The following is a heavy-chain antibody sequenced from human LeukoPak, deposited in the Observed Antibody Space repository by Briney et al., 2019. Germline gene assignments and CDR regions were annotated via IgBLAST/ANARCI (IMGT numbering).Heavy chain of an antibody. D-gene: IGHD4-17*01. Sequence: GASVKVSCKASDDTFDRFAITWGRLTPGQGLDWMGRIIPIFGITHYAPHFQGRLTLTADTSTRTAYMELSSLKSEDTAVYYCAKGPHDYGEFVFFWGQGTLVTVTS. CDR2: IIPIFGIT. J-gene: IGHJ4*02. CDR1: DDTFDRFA. V-gene: IGHV1-69*04. CDR3: AKGPHDYGEFVFF.